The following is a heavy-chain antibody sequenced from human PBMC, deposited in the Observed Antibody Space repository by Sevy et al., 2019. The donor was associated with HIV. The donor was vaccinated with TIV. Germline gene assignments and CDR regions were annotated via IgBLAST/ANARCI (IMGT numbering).Heavy chain of an antibody. CDR3: XXXXXXXXTSCSNDY. CDR1: GFIFSNYA. J-gene: IGHJ4*02. D-gene: IGHD2-2*01. CDR2: ISGSDSKT. V-gene: IGHV3-23*01. Sequence: GGSLRLSCAASGFIFSNYAMSWVRQPPGQGLEWVSAISGSDSKTYYADSVKGRFTISRDNSKNMLYLQMNSLRAEDXXXXXXXXXXXXXXTSCSNDYWGQGSLVTVSS.